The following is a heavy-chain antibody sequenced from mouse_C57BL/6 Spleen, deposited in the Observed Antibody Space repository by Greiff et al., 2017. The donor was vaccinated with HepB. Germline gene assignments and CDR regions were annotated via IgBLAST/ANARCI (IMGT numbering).Heavy chain of an antibody. V-gene: IGHV6-6*01. CDR1: GFTFSDAW. D-gene: IGHD1-1*01. CDR2: IRNKANNHAT. J-gene: IGHJ4*01. CDR3: TAYYYGSSHGAMDY. Sequence: EVQRVESGGGLVQPGGSMKLSCAASGFTFSDAWMDWVRQSPEKGLEWVAEIRNKANNHATYYAESVKGRFTISRDDSKSSVYLQMNSLRAEDTGIYYCTAYYYGSSHGAMDYWGQGTSVTVSS.